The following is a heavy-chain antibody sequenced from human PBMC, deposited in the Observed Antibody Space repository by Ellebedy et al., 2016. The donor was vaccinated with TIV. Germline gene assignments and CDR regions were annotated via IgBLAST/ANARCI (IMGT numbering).Heavy chain of an antibody. V-gene: IGHV3-7*01. J-gene: IGHJ5*02. CDR3: ARAIGVADCS. CDR1: GFTFSDYY. D-gene: IGHD2-21*02. Sequence: PGGSLRLSCVASGFTFSDYYMSWVRQTPGRGLEWVANINQDGSQKYYVDSVKGRFTISRDNAKNSLYLQMNSLRDEDTAVYYCARAIGVADCSWGQGTLVTVSS. CDR2: INQDGSQK.